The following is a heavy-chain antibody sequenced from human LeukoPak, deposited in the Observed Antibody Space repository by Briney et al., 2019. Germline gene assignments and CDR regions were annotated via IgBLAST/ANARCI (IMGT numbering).Heavy chain of an antibody. CDR2: ISSSSSTI. CDR1: GFTFSSYS. J-gene: IGHJ4*02. D-gene: IGHD2-15*01. CDR3: ARDRYCSGGSCYSAFVY. V-gene: IGHV3-48*04. Sequence: PGGSLRLSCAASGFTFSSYSMNWVRQAPGKGLEWVSYISSSSSTIYYADSVKGRFTISRDNAKNSLYLQMNSLRAEDTAVYYCARDRYCSGGSCYSAFVYWGQGTLVTVSS.